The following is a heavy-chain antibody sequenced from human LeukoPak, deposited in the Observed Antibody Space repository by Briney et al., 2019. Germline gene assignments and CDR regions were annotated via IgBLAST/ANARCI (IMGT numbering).Heavy chain of an antibody. CDR3: ATDMVGYCGDATCYSEAY. CDR1: GYSLTALS. Sequence: GASVKVSCKVSGYSLTALSMHWVRQAPGKGLEWMGGFDPEVGKTMYAEKLDGRLTVTDDTSTDTAYMQLSSLRLEDTAVYYCATDMVGYCGDATCYSEAYWGQGTLVTVSS. V-gene: IGHV1-24*01. CDR2: FDPEVGKT. J-gene: IGHJ4*02. D-gene: IGHD2-21*01.